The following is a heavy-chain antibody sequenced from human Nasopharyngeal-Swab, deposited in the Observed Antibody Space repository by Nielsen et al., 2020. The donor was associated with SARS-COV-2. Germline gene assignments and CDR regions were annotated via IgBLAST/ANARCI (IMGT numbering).Heavy chain of an antibody. CDR2: INAGNGNT. CDR3: ARADRAAPPYYYYGMDV. D-gene: IGHD5-18*01. Sequence: WVRQAPGQRLEWMGWINAGNGNTKYSQKFQGRVTITRDTSASTAYMELSSLRSEDTAVYYCARADRAAPPYYYYGMDVWGQGTTVTVSS. J-gene: IGHJ6*02. V-gene: IGHV1-3*01.